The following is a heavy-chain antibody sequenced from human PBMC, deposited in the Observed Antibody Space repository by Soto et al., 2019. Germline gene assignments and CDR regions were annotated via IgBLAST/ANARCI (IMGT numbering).Heavy chain of an antibody. Sequence: PSETRCLTCAVYGGSFSGYYWSWIRQPPGKGLEWIGEINHSGSTNYNPSLKSRVTISLDTSKNQFSLKLSSVTAADTAVYYCARAGGIPPRRFDPWGQGTLVTVSS. CDR1: GGSFSGYY. CDR2: INHSGST. D-gene: IGHD6-6*01. J-gene: IGHJ5*02. CDR3: ARAGGIPPRRFDP. V-gene: IGHV4-34*01.